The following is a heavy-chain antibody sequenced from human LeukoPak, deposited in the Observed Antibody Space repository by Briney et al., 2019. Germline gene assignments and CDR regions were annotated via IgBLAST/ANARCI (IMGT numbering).Heavy chain of an antibody. V-gene: IGHV1-69*05. CDR2: IIPIFGTA. J-gene: IGHJ5*02. CDR3: ARDLGFWTHYRSSWFDP. Sequence: GASVKVSCKASGGTFSSYAISWVRQAPGQGLEWMGRIIPIFGTANYAQKFQGRVTITTDESTSTAYMELSSLRSEDTAVYYCARDLGFWTHYRSSWFDPWGQGTLVTVSS. CDR1: GGTFSSYA. D-gene: IGHD3/OR15-3a*01.